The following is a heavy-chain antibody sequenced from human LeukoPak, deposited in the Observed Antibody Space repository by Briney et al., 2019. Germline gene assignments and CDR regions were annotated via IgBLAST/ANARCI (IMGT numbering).Heavy chain of an antibody. V-gene: IGHV1-2*02. J-gene: IGHJ5*02. CDR1: GFTFTGYY. Sequence: ASVKVSCKASGFTFTGYYMHWVRQAPGQGLEWMGWINPNSGGTNYAQKFQGRVTMTRDTSISTAYMELSRLRSDDTAVYYCAREGEVAAASILYNWFDPWGQGTLVTVSS. CDR3: AREGEVAAASILYNWFDP. D-gene: IGHD6-13*01. CDR2: INPNSGGT.